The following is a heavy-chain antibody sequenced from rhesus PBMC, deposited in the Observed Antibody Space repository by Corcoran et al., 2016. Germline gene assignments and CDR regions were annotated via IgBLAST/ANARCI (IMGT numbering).Heavy chain of an antibody. V-gene: IGHV4-127*01. J-gene: IGHJ4*01. D-gene: IGHD6-25*01. CDR2: IYGGSGST. Sequence: QVQLQESGPGLVKPSETLSLTCAVSGYSISSGYGWGWVRQPPGKGLEWIGQIYGGSGSTYYNPSLKSRVTVSKDTSKNQFSLKLSSVTAADTAVYYCARGGGGNWMVWGQGVLVTVSS. CDR3: ARGGGGNWMV. CDR1: GYSISSGYG.